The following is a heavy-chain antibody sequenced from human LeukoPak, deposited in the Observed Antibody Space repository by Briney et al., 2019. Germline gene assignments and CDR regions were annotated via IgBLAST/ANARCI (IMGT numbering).Heavy chain of an antibody. CDR3: ARGHFWSGHGDY. CDR1: GFTFSSYA. Sequence: PGGSLRLSCAASGFTFSSYAMSWVRQAPGKGLEWVSAISGSGGSTYYADSVKGRFTISRDNSKNTVYLQMNSLRAEDTAVYYCARGHFWSGHGDYWGQGTLVTVSS. V-gene: IGHV3-23*01. D-gene: IGHD3-3*02. CDR2: ISGSGGST. J-gene: IGHJ4*02.